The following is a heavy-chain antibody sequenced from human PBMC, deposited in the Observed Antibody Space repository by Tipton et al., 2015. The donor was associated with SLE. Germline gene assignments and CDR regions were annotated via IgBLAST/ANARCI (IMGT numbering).Heavy chain of an antibody. V-gene: IGHV3-21*01. CDR2: ISSSSSYI. J-gene: IGHJ4*02. CDR3: ARYYDILTAIDY. D-gene: IGHD3-9*01. Sequence: SLRLSCAASGFTFSSYSMNWVRQAPGKGLEWVSSISSSSSYIYYADSVKGRFTISRDNAKNSLYLQMNSLRAEDTAVYYCARYYDILTAIDYWGQGTLVTVSS. CDR1: GFTFSSYS.